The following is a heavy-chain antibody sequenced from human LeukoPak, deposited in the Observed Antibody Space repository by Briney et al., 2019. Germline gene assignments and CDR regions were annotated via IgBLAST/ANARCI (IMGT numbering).Heavy chain of an antibody. CDR1: GFTFSSYG. Sequence: GRSLRLSRAASGFTFSSYGMHWVRQAPGKGLEWVAVIWYDGSNKYYADSVKGRFTISRDNSKNTLYLQMNSLRAEDTAVYYCARRDQVLAFDIWGQGTMVTVSS. CDR3: ARRDQVLAFDI. CDR2: IWYDGSNK. D-gene: IGHD5-24*01. V-gene: IGHV3-33*01. J-gene: IGHJ3*02.